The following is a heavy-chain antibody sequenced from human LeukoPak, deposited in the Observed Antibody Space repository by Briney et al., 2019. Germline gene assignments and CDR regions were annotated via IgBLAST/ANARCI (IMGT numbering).Heavy chain of an antibody. D-gene: IGHD2-2*01. J-gene: IGHJ6*02. CDR2: VYTSGST. V-gene: IGHV4-4*07. Sequence: SETLSLTCTVSGGSTSSYYWSWIRQPAGKGLEWIGRVYTSGSTNYNPSLKSRVTMSVDTSKNQFSLKLSSVTAADTAVYYCARSCSSTSCYYYYYGMDVWGQGTTVTVSS. CDR1: GGSTSSYY. CDR3: ARSCSSTSCYYYYYGMDV.